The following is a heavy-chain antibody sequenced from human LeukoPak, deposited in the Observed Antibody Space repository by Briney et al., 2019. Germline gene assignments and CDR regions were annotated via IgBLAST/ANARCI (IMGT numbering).Heavy chain of an antibody. CDR2: INHSGST. CDR1: GGSFSGYY. Sequence: SETRSLTCAVYGGSFSGYYWSWLRQPPGKGLEWIGEINHSGSTDCNPSLKSRVTISVDTSKNQFSLKLSSVTAADTAVYYCARESVTTGAFDIWGQGTMVTVSS. CDR3: ARESVTTGAFDI. J-gene: IGHJ3*02. D-gene: IGHD4-17*01. V-gene: IGHV4-34*01.